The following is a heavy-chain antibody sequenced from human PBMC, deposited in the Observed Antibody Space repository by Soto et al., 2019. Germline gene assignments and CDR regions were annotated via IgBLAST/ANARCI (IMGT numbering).Heavy chain of an antibody. CDR2: ISSSSSYI. V-gene: IGHV3-21*01. D-gene: IGHD6-13*01. CDR3: ARDHQGSSSFWSGTPGWWDGMDV. J-gene: IGHJ6*02. Sequence: GGSLRLSCAASGFTFSSYSMNWVRQAPGKGLEWVSSISSSSSYIYYADSVKGRFTISRDNAKNSLYLQMNSLRAEDTAVYYCARDHQGSSSFWSGTPGWWDGMDVWGQGTTVTVSS. CDR1: GFTFSSYS.